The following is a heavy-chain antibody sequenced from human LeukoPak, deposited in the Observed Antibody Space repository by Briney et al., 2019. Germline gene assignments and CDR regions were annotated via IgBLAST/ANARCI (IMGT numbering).Heavy chain of an antibody. D-gene: IGHD5-18*01. CDR2: IYYSGST. J-gene: IGHJ4*02. V-gene: IGHV4-31*03. Sequence: SETLSLTCTVSGGSISSGGYYWSWIRQHPGKGLEWIGYIYYSGSTYYNPSLKSRVTISVDTPKNQFSLKLSSVTAADTAVYYCARSGYGRNFDYWGQGTLVTVSS. CDR1: GGSISSGGYY. CDR3: ARSGYGRNFDY.